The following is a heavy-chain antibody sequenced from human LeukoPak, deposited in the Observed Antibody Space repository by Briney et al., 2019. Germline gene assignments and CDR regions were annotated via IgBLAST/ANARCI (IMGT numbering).Heavy chain of an antibody. D-gene: IGHD3-10*01. Sequence: EASVKVSCKASGYTFTSYAMNWVRQAPGQGLEWMGWISTNTGNPTYAQGFTGRFVFSLDTSVSTAYLQISSLKAEDTAVYYCARDGSLYYYGSGSSYIDYWGQGTLVTVSS. V-gene: IGHV7-4-1*02. CDR2: ISTNTGNP. J-gene: IGHJ4*02. CDR1: GYTFTSYA. CDR3: ARDGSLYYYGSGSSYIDY.